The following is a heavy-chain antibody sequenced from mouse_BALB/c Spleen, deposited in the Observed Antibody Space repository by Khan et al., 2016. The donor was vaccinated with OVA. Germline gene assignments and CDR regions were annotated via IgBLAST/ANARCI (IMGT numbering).Heavy chain of an antibody. J-gene: IGHJ1*01. CDR2: INTYTGEP. Sequence: QIQLVQSGPELKKPGETVKISCKASGYTFTNYGMNWVKQAPGKGLKWMGWINTYTGEPTYADDFKGRFAFSFETSASTAYLQINNLKNEDTATYFCARNGNYWYFDVCGAGTTVTVSS. D-gene: IGHD2-1*01. CDR1: GYTFTNYG. CDR3: ARNGNYWYFDV. V-gene: IGHV9-3-1*01.